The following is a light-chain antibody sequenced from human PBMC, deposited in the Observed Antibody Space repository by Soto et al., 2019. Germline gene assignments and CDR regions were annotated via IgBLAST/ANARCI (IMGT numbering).Light chain of an antibody. J-gene: IGKJ4*01. CDR3: QQYDNSPLT. V-gene: IGKV3-20*01. CDR1: QSVSSSY. Sequence: EIVLTQSPGTLSLSPGERATLSCRASQSVSSSYLAWYQQKPGQAPRLLIYGASSRATGIPDRFSGSGSGTAFTLTISRLEPEDLAVYYCQQYDNSPLTFGGGTKVEIK. CDR2: GAS.